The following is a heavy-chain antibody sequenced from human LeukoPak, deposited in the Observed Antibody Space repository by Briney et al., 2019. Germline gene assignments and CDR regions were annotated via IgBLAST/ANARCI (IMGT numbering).Heavy chain of an antibody. D-gene: IGHD6-13*01. V-gene: IGHV3-30*03. J-gene: IGHJ5*02. CDR2: ISYDGSNK. CDR1: GFTFSSYG. CDR3: ARDANWGSSWYSNWFDP. Sequence: LPGGSLRLSCAASGFTFSSYGMHWVRQAPGKGLEWVAVISYDGSNKYYADSVKGRFTISRDNSKNTLYLQMNSLRAEDTAVYYCARDANWGSSWYSNWFDPWGQGTLVTVSS.